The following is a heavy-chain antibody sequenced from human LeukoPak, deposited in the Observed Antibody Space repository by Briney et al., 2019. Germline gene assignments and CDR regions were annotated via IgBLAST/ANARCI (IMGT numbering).Heavy chain of an antibody. Sequence: GESLKISCKGSGYSFTSYWIGWVRQMPGKGLEWMGIIYPGDSDTRYSPSFQGQVSITVDKSINTAYLQWSSLKASDTAMYYCARGDYGDFRVFYTLFDYWGQGTLVTVSS. CDR1: GYSFTSYW. CDR2: IYPGDSDT. V-gene: IGHV5-51*01. J-gene: IGHJ4*02. CDR3: ARGDYGDFRVFYTLFDY. D-gene: IGHD4-17*01.